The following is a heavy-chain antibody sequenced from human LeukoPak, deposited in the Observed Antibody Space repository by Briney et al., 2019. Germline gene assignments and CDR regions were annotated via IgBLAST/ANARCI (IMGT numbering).Heavy chain of an antibody. D-gene: IGHD3-10*01. CDR1: GGSISSGGYY. CDR2: IYYSGST. Sequence: SQTLSLTCTVSGGSISSGGYYWSWIRQHPGTGLEWIGYIYYSGSTYYNPSLKSRVTISVDTSKNQFSLKLSSVTAADTAVYYCAREGRMSYYFDYWGQGTLVTVSS. V-gene: IGHV4-31*03. CDR3: AREGRMSYYFDY. J-gene: IGHJ4*02.